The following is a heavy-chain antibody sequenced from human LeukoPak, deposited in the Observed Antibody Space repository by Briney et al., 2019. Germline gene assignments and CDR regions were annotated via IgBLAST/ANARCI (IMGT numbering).Heavy chain of an antibody. CDR2: IYYSGNT. CDR1: GVSISSYY. D-gene: IGHD5-18*01. Sequence: SETLSLTCTVSGVSISSYYWSWIRQPPGKGLEWIGYIYYSGNTNYSPSLKSRVTTSVDTSKNQFSLKLSSVTAADTAVYYCAGHNSYATTPYYFDYWGQGTLVTVSS. V-gene: IGHV4-59*01. CDR3: AGHNSYATTPYYFDY. J-gene: IGHJ4*02.